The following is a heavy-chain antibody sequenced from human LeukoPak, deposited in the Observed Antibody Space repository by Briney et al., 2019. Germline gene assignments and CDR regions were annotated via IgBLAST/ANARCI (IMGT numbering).Heavy chain of an antibody. Sequence: ASVKVSCKASGYTFTGYYMHWVRQVPGQGLEWMGRINPNSGGTNYAQKFQGRVTMTRDTSISTAYMELSRLRSDDTAVYYCASYGSSGYYYTYWGQGTLVTVSS. V-gene: IGHV1-2*06. D-gene: IGHD3-22*01. CDR2: INPNSGGT. CDR3: ASYGSSGYYYTY. CDR1: GYTFTGYY. J-gene: IGHJ4*02.